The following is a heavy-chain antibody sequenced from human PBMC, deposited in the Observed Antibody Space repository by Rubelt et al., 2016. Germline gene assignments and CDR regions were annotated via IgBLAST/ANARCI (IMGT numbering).Heavy chain of an antibody. Sequence: SGGGVVQPGRSLRLSCAASGFTFSSYGMHWVRQAPGKGLEWVAVIWYDGSNKYYADSVKGRFTISRDNSKNTLYLQMNSLRAEDTAVYYCARDRGSSWRECFDYWGQGTLVTVSS. CDR2: IWYDGSNK. CDR1: GFTFSSYG. V-gene: IGHV3-33*01. CDR3: ARDRGSSWRECFDY. D-gene: IGHD6-13*01. J-gene: IGHJ4*02.